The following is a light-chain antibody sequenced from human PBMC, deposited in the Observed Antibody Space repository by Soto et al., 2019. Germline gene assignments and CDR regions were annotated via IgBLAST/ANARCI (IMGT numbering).Light chain of an antibody. CDR1: GGSIASGY. V-gene: IGLV6-57*03. CDR2: EDN. Sequence: NFMLTQPNSVSESPGKTVTISCTRSGGSIASGYVQWYRQRPGSAPTTVIYEDNQRPSGVPDRFSGSIDSSSNSASLTISGLQTEDEADYYCQSYLSSYPYVFGTGTKLTVL. J-gene: IGLJ1*01. CDR3: QSYLSSYPYV.